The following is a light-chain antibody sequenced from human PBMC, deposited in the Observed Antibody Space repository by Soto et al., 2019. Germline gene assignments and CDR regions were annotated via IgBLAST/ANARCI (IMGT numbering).Light chain of an antibody. Sequence: SALTQPASVSGSPGQSITISCTGTSSDVGGYNYVSWYQQHPGKATKLMIYDVSNRPSGVSNRFSGSKSGNTASLTISGLQAEDEADYYCSAYTRHVVLGGGTKVTVL. CDR3: SAYTRHVV. CDR2: DVS. J-gene: IGLJ2*01. CDR1: SSDVGGYNY. V-gene: IGLV2-14*01.